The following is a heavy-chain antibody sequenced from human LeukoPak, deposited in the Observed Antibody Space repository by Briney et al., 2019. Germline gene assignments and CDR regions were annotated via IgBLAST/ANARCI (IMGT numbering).Heavy chain of an antibody. D-gene: IGHD6-13*01. Sequence: PSETLSLTCAVYGGSFSGYYWSWIRQPPGKGLEWIGEINHSGSTNYNPSLESRVTISVDTSKNQFSLKLSSVTAADTAVYYCARVAAAAGTGDYWGQGTLVTVSS. V-gene: IGHV4-34*01. J-gene: IGHJ4*02. CDR1: GGSFSGYY. CDR3: ARVAAAAGTGDY. CDR2: INHSGST.